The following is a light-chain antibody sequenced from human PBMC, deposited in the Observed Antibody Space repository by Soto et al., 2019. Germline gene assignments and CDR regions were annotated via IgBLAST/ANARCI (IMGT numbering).Light chain of an antibody. J-gene: IGKJ1*01. Sequence: EIVLTQSRGTVSLSPGERATPSCRASQSVSSSYLAWYQQKPGQAPRLLIYGASSRATGIPDRFSGSGSGTDFTLTISRLEPADFAVYYRQQYGSSLTWTFGQGTKVDIK. V-gene: IGKV3-20*01. CDR1: QSVSSSY. CDR3: QQYGSSLTWT. CDR2: GAS.